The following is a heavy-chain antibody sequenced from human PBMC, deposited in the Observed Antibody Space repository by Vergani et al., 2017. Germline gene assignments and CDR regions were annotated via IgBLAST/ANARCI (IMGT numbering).Heavy chain of an antibody. V-gene: IGHV1-3*01. CDR1: GYTFTSYA. J-gene: IGHJ5*02. CDR3: ARAIGGATDP. CDR2: INAGNGNT. Sequence: QVQLVPSGAEVKKPGASVKVSCKASGYTFTSYAMHWVRQAPGQRLEWMGWINAGNGNTKYSQKFQGRVTITRDTSASTAYMELSSLRSEDTAVYYCARAIGGATDPWGQGTLVTVSS. D-gene: IGHD1-26*01.